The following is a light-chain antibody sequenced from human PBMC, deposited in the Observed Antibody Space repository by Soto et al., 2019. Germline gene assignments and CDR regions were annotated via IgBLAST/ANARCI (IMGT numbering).Light chain of an antibody. J-gene: IGKJ1*01. CDR1: HIISGW. CDR3: QHFNSYPWT. V-gene: IGKV1-5*01. Sequence: DIQMTQSPSTLAASFGDRVTITCRASHIISGWLAWYQQKAGKAPTLLIYGASSLQTGVPSRFSGSGSGTEFTLSISSLQPDDVATYYCQHFNSYPWTFGQGTKVDIK. CDR2: GAS.